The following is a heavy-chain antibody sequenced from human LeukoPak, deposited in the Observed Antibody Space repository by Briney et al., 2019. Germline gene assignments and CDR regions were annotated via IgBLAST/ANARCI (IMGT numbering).Heavy chain of an antibody. D-gene: IGHD5-24*01. CDR3: ARGDGYNPSLDY. V-gene: IGHV4-30-4*01. CDR2: IYYSVST. CDR1: GGSISSGDYY. Sequence: SETLSLTCTVSGGSISSGDYYWSWIRQPPGKGLEWIGYIYYSVSTYYNLSLKSRVTISVDTSKNQFSLKLSSVTAADTAVYYCARGDGYNPSLDYWGQGTLVTVSS. J-gene: IGHJ4*02.